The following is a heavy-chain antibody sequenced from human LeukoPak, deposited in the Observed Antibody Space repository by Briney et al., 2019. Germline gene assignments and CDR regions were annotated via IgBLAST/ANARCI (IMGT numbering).Heavy chain of an antibody. Sequence: ASVKVSCKASVYTFTGYYMHWVRQAPGQGLEWMGWLNPNSGGTNYAQKFQGRVTMTRDTSISTAYMELSRLRSDDTAVYYCARTGYSSGWYGEIDYWGQGTLVTVSS. CDR1: VYTFTGYY. J-gene: IGHJ4*02. CDR3: ARTGYSSGWYGEIDY. D-gene: IGHD6-19*01. CDR2: LNPNSGGT. V-gene: IGHV1-2*02.